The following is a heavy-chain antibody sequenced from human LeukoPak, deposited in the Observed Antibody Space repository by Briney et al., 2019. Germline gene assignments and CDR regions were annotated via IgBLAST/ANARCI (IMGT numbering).Heavy chain of an antibody. D-gene: IGHD3-16*01. CDR1: GFTFSNYG. CDR3: ARPVVLGAYLRAAYYLDS. Sequence: PGGSLRLSCAASGFTFSNYGMHWVRQAPGKGLEWVAVIWYDGSDKYHADSVKGRFTISRDNSKNTLYLQMNSLRVEDTAVYYCARPVVLGAYLRAAYYLDSWGQGTLVTVSS. CDR2: IWYDGSDK. J-gene: IGHJ4*02. V-gene: IGHV3-33*01.